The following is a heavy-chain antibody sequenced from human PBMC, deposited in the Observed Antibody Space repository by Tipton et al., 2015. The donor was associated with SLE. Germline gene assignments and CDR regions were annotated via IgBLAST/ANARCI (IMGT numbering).Heavy chain of an antibody. V-gene: IGHV4-61*05. D-gene: IGHD3-22*01. Sequence: TLSLTCTVSGGSISSSSYYWGWIRQPPGKGLEWIGYIYYSGTTNYNPSLKSRVTISADTSKDEFALKLSSVTAADTAVYYCAGASINYYDSSGSRDYWGQGTLVTVSS. CDR3: AGASINYYDSSGSRDY. CDR1: GGSISSSSYY. J-gene: IGHJ4*02. CDR2: IYYSGTT.